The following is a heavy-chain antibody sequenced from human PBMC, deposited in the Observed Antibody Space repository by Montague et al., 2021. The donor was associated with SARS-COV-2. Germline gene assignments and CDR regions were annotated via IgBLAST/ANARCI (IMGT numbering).Heavy chain of an antibody. Sequence: TLSLTCTVSGGSMSDHYWAWIRQPPGKGLEWLAYIYYSGGINSXAPLKSRVSMSVDTSKNQFSLKLTSVTAADTAVYYCARAVSVRRAVNWFDPWGQGTLVTVSS. CDR3: ARAVSVRRAVNWFDP. V-gene: IGHV4-59*11. D-gene: IGHD3-10*01. CDR1: GGSMSDHY. CDR2: IYYSGGI. J-gene: IGHJ5*02.